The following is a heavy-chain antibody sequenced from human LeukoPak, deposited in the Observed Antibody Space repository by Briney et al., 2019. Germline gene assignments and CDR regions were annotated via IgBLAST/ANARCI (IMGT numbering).Heavy chain of an antibody. Sequence: PGGSLRLSCAASGFTFSTYSMNWVRQAPGKGLGWVSYISSSSSTIRYADSVRGRFTISRDNAKNSLFLQMNSLRAEDTAVYYCASEGVATPATIDYWGQGTLVTVSS. CDR3: ASEGVATPATIDY. J-gene: IGHJ4*02. CDR1: GFTFSTYS. V-gene: IGHV3-48*01. D-gene: IGHD6-13*01. CDR2: ISSSSSTI.